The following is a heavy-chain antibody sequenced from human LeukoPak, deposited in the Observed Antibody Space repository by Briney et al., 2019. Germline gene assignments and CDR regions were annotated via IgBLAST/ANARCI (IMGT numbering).Heavy chain of an antibody. Sequence: PSETLSLTYTVSGGSISSGGYYWSWIRQPPGKGLEWIGYIYHSGSTYYNPSLKSRVTISVDRSKNQFSLKLTSVTAADTAVYYCARGAGDIVVVPAAIPFDYWGQGTLVTVSS. V-gene: IGHV4-30-2*01. CDR2: IYHSGST. J-gene: IGHJ4*02. CDR3: ARGAGDIVVVPAAIPFDY. D-gene: IGHD2-2*02. CDR1: GGSISSGGYY.